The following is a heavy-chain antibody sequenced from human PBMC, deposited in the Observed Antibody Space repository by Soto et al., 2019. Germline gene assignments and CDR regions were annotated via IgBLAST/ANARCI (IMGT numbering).Heavy chain of an antibody. CDR1: GGSFSGYY. D-gene: IGHD3-16*02. CDR2: INHSGST. J-gene: IGHJ4*02. V-gene: IGHV4-34*01. Sequence: PSETLSLTCAVYGGSFSGYYWSWIRQPPGKGLEWIGEINHSGSTNYNPSLKSRVTISADTSKNQFSLKLSSVTAADTAVYYCARGLDYVWGSYRYFRLFDYWGQGTLVTVSS. CDR3: ARGLDYVWGSYRYFRLFDY.